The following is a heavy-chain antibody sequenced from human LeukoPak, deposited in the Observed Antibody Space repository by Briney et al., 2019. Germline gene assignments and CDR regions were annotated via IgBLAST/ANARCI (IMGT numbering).Heavy chain of an antibody. J-gene: IGHJ4*02. CDR1: GGSISSYY. D-gene: IGHD4-23*01. CDR3: ARAVYGGNFLGY. V-gene: IGHV4-59*01. CDR2: IYYSGST. Sequence: SETLSLTCTVSGGSISSYYWSWIRQPPGKGLEWIGYIYYSGSTNYNPSLKSRVTISVDTSKNQFSLKLSSVTAADTAVYYRARAVYGGNFLGYWGQGTLVTVSS.